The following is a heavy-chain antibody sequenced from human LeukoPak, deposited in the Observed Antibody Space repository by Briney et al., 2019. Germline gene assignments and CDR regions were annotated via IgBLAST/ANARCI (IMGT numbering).Heavy chain of an antibody. Sequence: PGGSLRLSCAASGFTFSSHAMSWVRQAPGKGLEWVSGISGSGGGTYYADSVKGWFTISRDNSKNTLYVQMNSLRAEDTAVYYCAKGISGITPFDYWGQGTLVTVSS. CDR2: ISGSGGGT. CDR1: GFTFSSHA. D-gene: IGHD3-10*01. CDR3: AKGISGITPFDY. J-gene: IGHJ4*02. V-gene: IGHV3-23*01.